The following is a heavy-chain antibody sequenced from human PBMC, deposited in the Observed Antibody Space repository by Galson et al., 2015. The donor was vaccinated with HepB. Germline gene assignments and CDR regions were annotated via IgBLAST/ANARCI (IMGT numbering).Heavy chain of an antibody. Sequence: SVKVSCKASGYTFTSYGISWVRQAPGQGLEWMGWISAYNGNTNYAQKLQGRVTMTTDTSTSTAYMELRSLRSDDTAVYYCARARYSSSWYPRGVFDYWGQGTLVTVSS. CDR2: ISAYNGNT. CDR3: ARARYSSSWYPRGVFDY. D-gene: IGHD6-13*01. J-gene: IGHJ4*02. CDR1: GYTFTSYG. V-gene: IGHV1-18*04.